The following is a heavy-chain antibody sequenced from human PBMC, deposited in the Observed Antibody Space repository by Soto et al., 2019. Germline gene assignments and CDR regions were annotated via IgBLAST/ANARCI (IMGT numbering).Heavy chain of an antibody. D-gene: IGHD6-19*01. CDR1: GFTFSSYG. J-gene: IGHJ4*02. Sequence: QVQLVESGGGVVQPGRSLRLSCAASGFTFSSYGMHWVRQAPGKGLEWVAVIWYDGSNKYYADSVKGRFTISRDNSKNTLYLQMNSLRAEDTAVYYCARDLWLRAVVGTKRGMGYWGQGTLVTVSS. V-gene: IGHV3-33*01. CDR2: IWYDGSNK. CDR3: ARDLWLRAVVGTKRGMGY.